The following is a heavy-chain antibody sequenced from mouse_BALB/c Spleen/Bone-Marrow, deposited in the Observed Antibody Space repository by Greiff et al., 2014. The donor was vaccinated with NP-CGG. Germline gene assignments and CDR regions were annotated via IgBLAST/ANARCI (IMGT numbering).Heavy chain of an antibody. CDR1: GFTFSDYY. CDR2: ISDGGSYT. V-gene: IGHV5-4*02. Sequence: VQLQQSGGGLVKPGGSLKLSCAASGFTFSDYYMYWVRQTPEKRLEWVATISDGGSYTYYPDSVKGRFTISRDNAKNNLYLQMSSLKSEDTAMYYCARRWFAYWGQGTLVTVSA. J-gene: IGHJ3*01. CDR3: ARRWFAY.